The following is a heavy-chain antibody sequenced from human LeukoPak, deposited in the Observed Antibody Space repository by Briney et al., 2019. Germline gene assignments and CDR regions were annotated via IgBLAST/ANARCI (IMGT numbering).Heavy chain of an antibody. CDR3: ARDQGLLVVAGRFGY. CDR1: GFTFSSYS. V-gene: IGHV3-21*01. Sequence: GSLRLSCAASGFTFSSYSMNWVRQAPGKGLEWVSSISSSNSYIYNADSVKGRFTISRDNAENSLYLQMNSLRAEDTAVYYCARDQGLLVVAGRFGYWGQGTLVTVSS. J-gene: IGHJ4*02. D-gene: IGHD6-19*01. CDR2: ISSSNSYI.